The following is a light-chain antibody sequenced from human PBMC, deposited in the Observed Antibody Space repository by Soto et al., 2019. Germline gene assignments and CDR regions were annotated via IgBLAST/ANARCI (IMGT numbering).Light chain of an antibody. Sequence: EIVMTQSPATLSVSPGERATLSCRASQSVSSYLAWYQQKPGQAPRLLIYDASSRASGIPDRFSGSGSGTDFTLTISRLEPEDFAVYYCQQHGSSPITFGQGTRLEI. J-gene: IGKJ5*01. CDR1: QSVSSY. CDR3: QQHGSSPIT. CDR2: DAS. V-gene: IGKV3-20*01.